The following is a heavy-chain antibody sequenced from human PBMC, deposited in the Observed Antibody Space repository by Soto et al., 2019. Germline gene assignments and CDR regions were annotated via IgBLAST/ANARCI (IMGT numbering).Heavy chain of an antibody. V-gene: IGHV1-69*01. Sequence: QVQLVQSGAEVKKPGSSVKVSCKASGGTFNSYGISWVRQAPGQGLQWMGGIIPNFGTTSYAEEFQGRVTVSADEAMSTVYLELSSLRSEDKAVYYCASSPRDDTSGYVLFWGQGTLVTVSS. J-gene: IGHJ4*02. CDR2: IIPNFGTT. D-gene: IGHD3-22*01. CDR1: GGTFNSYG. CDR3: ASSPRDDTSGYVLF.